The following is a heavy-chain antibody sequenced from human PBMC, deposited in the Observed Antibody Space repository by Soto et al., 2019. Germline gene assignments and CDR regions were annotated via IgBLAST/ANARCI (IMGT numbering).Heavy chain of an antibody. Sequence: QVQLVESGGGVVQPGRSLRLSCAASGFTFSSYGMHWVRQAPGKGLEWVAVISYDGSNKYYADSVKGRFTISRDNSKNTLYLQMNSLRAEDTAVYYCAKGVSEYYYYYMDVWGKGTTVTVSS. V-gene: IGHV3-30*18. J-gene: IGHJ6*03. CDR1: GFTFSSYG. CDR2: ISYDGSNK. CDR3: AKGVSEYYYYYMDV.